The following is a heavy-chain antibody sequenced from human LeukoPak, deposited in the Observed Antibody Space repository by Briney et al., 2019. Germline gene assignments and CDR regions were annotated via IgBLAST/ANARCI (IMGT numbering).Heavy chain of an antibody. CDR3: ARRDILTGYRDAFDI. CDR2: IYPGDSDT. D-gene: IGHD3-9*01. Sequence: GESLKISCKGSDYSFTSYWIGWVRQMPGKGLEWMGIIYPGDSDTRYSPSFQGQVTISADKSISTAYLQWSSLEASDTAMYYCARRDILTGYRDAFDIWGQGTMVTVSS. J-gene: IGHJ3*02. V-gene: IGHV5-51*01. CDR1: DYSFTSYW.